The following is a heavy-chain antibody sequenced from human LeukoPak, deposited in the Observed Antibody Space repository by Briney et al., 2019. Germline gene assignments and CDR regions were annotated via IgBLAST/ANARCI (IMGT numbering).Heavy chain of an antibody. CDR1: GFTFSSYW. Sequence: GGSLRLSCAASGFTFSSYWMDWVRQVSGKGLKWVANIKQDGIEKYFVGSVKGRFAISRDNAKNSLYLQMNSLRVEDTAVYYCAREGMVRGVPDAFDLWGQGTMVTVSS. J-gene: IGHJ3*01. CDR3: AREGMVRGVPDAFDL. V-gene: IGHV3-7*01. CDR2: IKQDGIEK. D-gene: IGHD3-10*01.